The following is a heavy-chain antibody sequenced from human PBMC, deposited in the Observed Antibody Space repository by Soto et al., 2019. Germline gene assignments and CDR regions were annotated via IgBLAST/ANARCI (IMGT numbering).Heavy chain of an antibody. CDR2: INAGNGNT. CDR1: GYTXTIYA. CDR3: ARGIAVAALFDY. D-gene: IGHD6-19*01. J-gene: IGHJ4*02. Sequence: ASVKVXCKASGYTXTIYAMHWVRQSPGQRLEWMGWINAGNGNTKYSQKFQGRVTITRDTSASTAYMELSSLRSEDTAVYYCARGIAVAALFDYWGQGTLVTVSS. V-gene: IGHV1-3*01.